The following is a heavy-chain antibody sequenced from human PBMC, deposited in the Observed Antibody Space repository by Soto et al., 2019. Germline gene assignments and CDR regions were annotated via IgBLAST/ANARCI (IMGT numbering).Heavy chain of an antibody. V-gene: IGHV3-23*01. D-gene: IGHD3-3*01. Sequence: PGGSLRLSCAASGFTFSSYAMSWVRQAPGKGLEWVSAISGSGGSTYYADSVKGRFTISRGNSKNTLYLQMNSLRAEDTAVYYCAIEVLRFLEWSADFDYWGQGTLVTVSS. J-gene: IGHJ4*02. CDR3: AIEVLRFLEWSADFDY. CDR1: GFTFSSYA. CDR2: ISGSGGST.